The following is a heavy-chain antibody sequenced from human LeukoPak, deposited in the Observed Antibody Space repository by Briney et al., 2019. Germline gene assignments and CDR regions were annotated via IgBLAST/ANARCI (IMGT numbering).Heavy chain of an antibody. J-gene: IGHJ4*02. Sequence: SETLSLTCAVYGGSFSGYYWSWIRQPPGKGLEWIGEINHSGSTNYNPSLKSRVTISVDTSKNQFSLKLSSVTAADTAVYDCARDPDNSGSYGWSEGIVEDYWGQGTLVTVSS. CDR1: GGSFSGYY. CDR3: ARDPDNSGSYGWSEGIVEDY. D-gene: IGHD1-26*01. V-gene: IGHV4-34*01. CDR2: INHSGST.